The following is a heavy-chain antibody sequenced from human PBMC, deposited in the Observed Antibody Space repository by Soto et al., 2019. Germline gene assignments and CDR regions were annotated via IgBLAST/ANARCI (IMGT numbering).Heavy chain of an antibody. CDR1: GFTFSSYS. D-gene: IGHD1-26*01. CDR3: ASLLGRTAVGAPRNPVDY. Sequence: PGGSLRLSCAASGFTFSSYSMNWVRQAPGKGLEWVSYISSSSSTIYYADSVKGRFTISRDNAKNSLYLQMNSLRDEDTAVYYCASLLGRTAVGAPRNPVDYWGQGTLVTVSS. J-gene: IGHJ4*02. CDR2: ISSSSSTI. V-gene: IGHV3-48*02.